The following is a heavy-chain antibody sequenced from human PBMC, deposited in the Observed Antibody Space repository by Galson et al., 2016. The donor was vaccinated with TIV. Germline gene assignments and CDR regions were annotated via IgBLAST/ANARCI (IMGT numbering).Heavy chain of an antibody. D-gene: IGHD1-7*01. J-gene: IGHJ4*02. CDR1: GFSFTTYY. CDR2: LYVGGTT. V-gene: IGHV3-53*01. CDR3: ARAGGSNWNFFDY. Sequence: SLRLSCAASGFSFTTYYISWVRQAPGRGLEWVSVLYVGGTTYYTDSVKGRFTITRDNSKNTLYLQMDDLRAEDTAIYYCARAGGSNWNFFDYWGQGTLGTVSS.